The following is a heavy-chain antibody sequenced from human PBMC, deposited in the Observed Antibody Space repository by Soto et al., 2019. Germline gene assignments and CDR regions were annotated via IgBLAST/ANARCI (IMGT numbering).Heavy chain of an antibody. Sequence: ASVKVSCNASGYTFTSYAMHLVRQAPGQRLEWMGWIKAGNGNTKYSQKFQGRVTITRDTSASTAYMELSSLRSEDTAVYYCARSIVVVTAADYWGHGTLVTVSS. V-gene: IGHV1-3*01. CDR3: ARSIVVVTAADY. D-gene: IGHD2-21*02. CDR1: GYTFTSYA. CDR2: IKAGNGNT. J-gene: IGHJ4*01.